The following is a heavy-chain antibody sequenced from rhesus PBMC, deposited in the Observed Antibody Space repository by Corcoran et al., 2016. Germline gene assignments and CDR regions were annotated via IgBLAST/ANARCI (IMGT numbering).Heavy chain of an antibody. V-gene: IGHV4-93*02. J-gene: IGHJ4*01. CDR3: ARRGIAAAHFDA. D-gene: IGHD6-25*01. Sequence: QVQLQESGPAVVKPSETLSLTCAVSGGSISSSNWWSWIRQSPGKGLEWIGGSYVSGGSPEFRPTLISRLTISIDMSKIHFSLKLGVVTSPPPAVYYWARRGIAAAHFDAWGPGVLVTASS. CDR1: GGSISSSNW. CDR2: SYVSGGSP.